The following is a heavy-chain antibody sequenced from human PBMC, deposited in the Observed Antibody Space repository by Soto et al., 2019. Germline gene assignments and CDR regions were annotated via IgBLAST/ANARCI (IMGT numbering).Heavy chain of an antibody. CDR2: IYYSGST. J-gene: IGHJ4*02. CDR3: ARDRGWLQSEDYFDY. CDR1: GGSISSGDYY. D-gene: IGHD3-10*01. Sequence: SETLSLTCTVCGGSISSGDYYWSWIRQPPGKGLEWIGYIYYSGSTYYNPSLKSRVTISVDTSKNQFSLKLSSVTAADTAVYYCARDRGWLQSEDYFDYWGQGTLVTVSS. V-gene: IGHV4-30-4*01.